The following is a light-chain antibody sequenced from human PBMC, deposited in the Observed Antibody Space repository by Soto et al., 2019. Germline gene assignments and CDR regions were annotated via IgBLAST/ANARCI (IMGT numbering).Light chain of an antibody. J-gene: IGKJ2*01. CDR1: QSISSW. V-gene: IGKV1-5*03. Sequence: IQMTQSPSTLSASVGDRVTITCRASQSISSWLAWYQQKPGTAPKLLIYEASTLESGVPSRFSGSRSGTEFTLTVSSLQPDDFATYYCQQYNDSFPYTFGQGTKVDIK. CDR2: EAS. CDR3: QQYNDSFPYT.